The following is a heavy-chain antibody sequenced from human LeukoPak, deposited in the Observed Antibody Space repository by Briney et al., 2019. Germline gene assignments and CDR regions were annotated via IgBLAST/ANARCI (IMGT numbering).Heavy chain of an antibody. J-gene: IGHJ4*02. D-gene: IGHD6-19*01. Sequence: PSETLSLTCTVSGGSISSGDYYWSWIRQPAGKGLEWIGSIHYSGSTYYNPSLKSRVTISVDTSKNQFSLKLSSVTAADTAVYYCARHISGWYYFDYWGQGTLVTVSS. CDR2: IHYSGST. CDR1: GGSISSGDYY. V-gene: IGHV4-39*01. CDR3: ARHISGWYYFDY.